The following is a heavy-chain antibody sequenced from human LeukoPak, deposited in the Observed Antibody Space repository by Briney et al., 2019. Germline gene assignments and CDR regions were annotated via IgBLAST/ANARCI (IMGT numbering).Heavy chain of an antibody. CDR2: ISYDGSNK. J-gene: IGHJ5*02. CDR3: ARLTYNWFDP. V-gene: IGHV3-30-3*01. Sequence: GGSLRLSCAASGFTFSSYAMHWVRQAPGKGLEWVAVISYDGSNKYYADSVKGRFTISRDNAKNSLYLQMNSLRAEDTALYYCARLTYNWFDPWGQGTLVTVSS. CDR1: GFTFSSYA.